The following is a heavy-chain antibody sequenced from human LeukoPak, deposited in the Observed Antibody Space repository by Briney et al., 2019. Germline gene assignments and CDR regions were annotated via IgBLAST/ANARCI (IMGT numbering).Heavy chain of an antibody. CDR3: ARGRRGSGYVGLERYQYSSMDV. D-gene: IGHD5-18*01. CDR2: MNPDSGNT. V-gene: IGHV1-8*01. Sequence: ASVKVSCKASGFTFSSYDINWVRQATGQGLEWMGWMNPDSGNTGYVQKFQGRVTMTRNTSTSTAYMELSSLRAEDTAVYFCARGRRGSGYVGLERYQYSSMDVWGKGPRSPSPQ. CDR1: GFTFSSYD. J-gene: IGHJ6*01.